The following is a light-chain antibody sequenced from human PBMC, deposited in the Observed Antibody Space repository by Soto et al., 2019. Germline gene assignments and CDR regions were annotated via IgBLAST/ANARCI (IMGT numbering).Light chain of an antibody. V-gene: IGKV1-39*01. Sequence: DIQMTQSPSSLSASVGDRVTITCRASQSIGSSLNWYQQKPGKAHKLLIYTASNLQSGVPSRFSRSGSGTDFTLTISSLQPEDFASYYCQQTYTTPWTFGQGAKVEIK. CDR3: QQTYTTPWT. J-gene: IGKJ1*01. CDR2: TAS. CDR1: QSIGSS.